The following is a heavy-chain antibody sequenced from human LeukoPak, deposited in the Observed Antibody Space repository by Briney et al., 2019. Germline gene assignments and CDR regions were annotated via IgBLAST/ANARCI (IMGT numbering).Heavy chain of an antibody. V-gene: IGHV3-9*01. CDR1: GFTFDEYD. D-gene: IGHD3-10*01. CDR2: ISWNSGSI. CDR3: AKASITMVRGVFAFDI. J-gene: IGHJ3*02. Sequence: GRPQRLPCAASGFTFDEYDMLWLRQAPGKALECVTYISWNSGSIGYADSVKGRFTISRDNAKNPLYLEMNSLRAEDTALYYCAKASITMVRGVFAFDIWGQGTTVTVSS.